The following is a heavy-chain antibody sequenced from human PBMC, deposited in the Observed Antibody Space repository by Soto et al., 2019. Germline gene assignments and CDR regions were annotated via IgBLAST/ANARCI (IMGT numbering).Heavy chain of an antibody. Sequence: PGGSLRLSCAVFGFTFSSRSSHGMSWVRQAPGKGPEWVSTISSDGANKHYAESVKGRFTISKDTSRNTVDLHMNSLGAEDTAMYFCVSWVSQHFDYWGQGILVTVS. CDR1: GFTFSSRSSHG. V-gene: IGHV3-23*01. J-gene: IGHJ4*02. CDR3: VSWVSQHFDY. D-gene: IGHD2-8*01. CDR2: ISSDGANK.